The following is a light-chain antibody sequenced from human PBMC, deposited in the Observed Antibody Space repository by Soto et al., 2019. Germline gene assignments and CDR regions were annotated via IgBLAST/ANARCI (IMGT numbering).Light chain of an antibody. CDR1: QSISSN. V-gene: IGKV3-15*01. CDR3: QQYNNWPRVT. CDR2: FAS. Sequence: EIVMTQYPATLSVSPGERATLSCRASQSISSNLAWYQQKPGQAPRLLISFASTRATGFPARFSGSGSGTEFTLTISSLQSEDFAVYYCQQYNNWPRVTFGQGTRLEI. J-gene: IGKJ5*01.